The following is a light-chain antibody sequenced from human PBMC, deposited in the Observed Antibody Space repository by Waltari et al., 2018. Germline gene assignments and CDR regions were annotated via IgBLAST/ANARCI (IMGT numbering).Light chain of an antibody. CDR1: QDIGNY. V-gene: IGKV1-33*01. J-gene: IGKJ4*01. CDR3: QQYDNLPLT. CDR2: DAS. Sequence: IQMTQSPSPLSTSVGYRVTITCQASQDIGNYLNRYQQKPGKAPKLLIYDASNLETGVPSRFSGSGSGTDFTFTISSLQPEDIATYYCQQYDNLPLTFGGGTKVEIK.